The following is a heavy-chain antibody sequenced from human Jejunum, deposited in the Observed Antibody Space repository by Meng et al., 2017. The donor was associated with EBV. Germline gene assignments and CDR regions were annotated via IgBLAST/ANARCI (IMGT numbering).Heavy chain of an antibody. J-gene: IGHJ4*02. CDR2: IFWNGEK. D-gene: IGHD2-21*01. CDR3: AHRLGADSAGGAFNY. CDR1: GFSLSSSGAG. Sequence: QITLKESGPTLVKPRQPLTRTSTFSGFSLSSSGAGVGWIRQPPGKALEWLSVIFWNGEKRYSPSLKSRLTINKDTSRDQVVLTMTTVDPVDTATYYCAHRLGADSAGGAFNYWGQGALVTVST. V-gene: IGHV2-5*01.